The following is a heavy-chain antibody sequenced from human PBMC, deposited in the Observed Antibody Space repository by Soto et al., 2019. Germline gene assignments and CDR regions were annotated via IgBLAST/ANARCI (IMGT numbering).Heavy chain of an antibody. CDR3: ARHPRYYYDSSGSLAGWLDX. CDR1: GYSFTSYW. J-gene: IGHJ5*02. CDR2: IYRGDSDT. Sequence: PGESLKSACKGSGYSFTSYWIGWVRQMPGNGLELMVIIYRGDSDTRYRPSFQGQVTISADKSISSAYLQWSSLKASDTAMYYCARHPRYYYDSSGSLAGWLDXWGQGTLVTVSX. D-gene: IGHD3-22*01. V-gene: IGHV5-51*01.